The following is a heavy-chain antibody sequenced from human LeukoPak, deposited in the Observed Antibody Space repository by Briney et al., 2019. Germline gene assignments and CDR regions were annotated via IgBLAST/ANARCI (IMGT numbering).Heavy chain of an antibody. CDR3: AGRGCERQGNWFDP. V-gene: IGHV1-69*05. D-gene: IGHD5-12*01. J-gene: IGHJ5*02. CDR2: IIPIFGTA. CDR1: GGTFSSYA. Sequence: SVKVSCKASGGTFSSYAISWVRQAPGQGLEWMGGIIPIFGTANYAQKFQGRVTITTDESTSTAYMELSSLRSEDTAVYYCAGRGCERQGNWFDPWGQGTLVTVSS.